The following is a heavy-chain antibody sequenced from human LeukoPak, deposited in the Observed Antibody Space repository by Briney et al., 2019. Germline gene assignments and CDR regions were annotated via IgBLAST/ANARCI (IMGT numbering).Heavy chain of an antibody. Sequence: PSETLSLTCAVSGGSISSGGYSWSRIRQPPGKGLEWIGYIYHSGSTYYNPSLKSRVTISVDRSKNQFSLKLSSVTAADTAVYYCARVNYGDYYFDYWGQGTLVTVSS. V-gene: IGHV4-30-2*01. CDR1: GGSISSGGYS. CDR3: ARVNYGDYYFDY. D-gene: IGHD4-17*01. CDR2: IYHSGST. J-gene: IGHJ4*02.